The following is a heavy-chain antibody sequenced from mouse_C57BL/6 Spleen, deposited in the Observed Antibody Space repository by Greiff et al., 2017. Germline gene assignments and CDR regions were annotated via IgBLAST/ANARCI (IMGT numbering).Heavy chain of an antibody. V-gene: IGHV1-54*01. J-gene: IGHJ4*01. Sequence: QVQLKQSGAELVRPGTSVKVSCKASGYAFTNYLIEWVKQRPGQGLAWIGVINPGSGGTNYNEKFKGKATLTADKSSSTAYMQLSSLTSEHSAVYFGARKTGPYYAMDYWGQGTSVTVSS. CDR1: GYAFTNYL. CDR3: ARKTGPYYAMDY. CDR2: INPGSGGT. D-gene: IGHD4-1*01.